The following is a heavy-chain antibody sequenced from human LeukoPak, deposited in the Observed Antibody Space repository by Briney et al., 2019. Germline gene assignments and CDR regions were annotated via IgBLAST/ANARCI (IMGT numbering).Heavy chain of an antibody. D-gene: IGHD2-15*01. Sequence: PGGSLRLSCPPSGFTFGNYSIHWVRHVPGKSLEWVSLISADGRSKYYADSVKGRFTIYRDNSKSYLYLQMRRLTTEDTAVYYCAKDSGWQLLRAEYFQHRGPGTLVTVS. CDR1: GFTFGNYS. J-gene: IGHJ1*01. V-gene: IGHV3-43*02. CDR2: ISADGRSK. CDR3: AKDSGWQLLRAEYFQH.